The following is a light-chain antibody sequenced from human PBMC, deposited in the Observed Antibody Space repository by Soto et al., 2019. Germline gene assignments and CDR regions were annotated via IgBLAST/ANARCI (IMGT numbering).Light chain of an antibody. CDR3: SSYATSNTWV. CDR1: SNDVGAFNY. J-gene: IGLJ3*02. Sequence: QSVLTQPASVSGSPGQSITISCTGSSNDVGAFNYVSWYRHSPGEAPKVLIRGVSIRPSGVSIRFSASKSANTASLTISGLQAEDEALYYCSSYATSNTWVFGGGTTVTVL. V-gene: IGLV2-14*03. CDR2: GVS.